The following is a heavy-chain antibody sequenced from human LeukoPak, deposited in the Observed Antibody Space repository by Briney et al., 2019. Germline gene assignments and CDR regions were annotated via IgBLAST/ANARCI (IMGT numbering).Heavy chain of an antibody. V-gene: IGHV3-23*01. J-gene: IGHJ5*02. Sequence: GWSLRLSCAASGFTFSSYAMSWVRQAPGKGLEWVSAISGSGGSTYYADSVKGRFTISRDNSKNTLYLQMNSLRAEDTAVYYCAKHSSSWYKVGWFDPWGQGTVVTVSS. CDR1: GFTFSSYA. D-gene: IGHD6-13*01. CDR3: AKHSSSWYKVGWFDP. CDR2: ISGSGGST.